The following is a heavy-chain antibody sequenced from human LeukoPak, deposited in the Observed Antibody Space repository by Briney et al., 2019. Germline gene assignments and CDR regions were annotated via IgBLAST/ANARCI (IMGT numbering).Heavy chain of an antibody. CDR2: IKQDGSEK. Sequence: PGGSLRLSCAASGFTFSSYWMSWVRQAPGKGLEWVANIKQDGSEKYYVDSVKGRFTISRDNAKNSLYLQMNSLRAEDTAVYYCARDSRGSSWLYYYYYYMDVWGKGTTVTVSS. CDR3: ARDSRGSSWLYYYYYYMDV. D-gene: IGHD6-13*01. J-gene: IGHJ6*03. V-gene: IGHV3-7*01. CDR1: GFTFSSYW.